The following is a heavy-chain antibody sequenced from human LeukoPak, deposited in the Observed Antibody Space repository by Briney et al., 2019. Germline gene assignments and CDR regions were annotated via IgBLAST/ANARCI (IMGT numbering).Heavy chain of an antibody. V-gene: IGHV5-51*01. J-gene: IGHJ4*02. CDR2: IYPADSDT. CDR3: AIRYSGSYNDY. D-gene: IGHD1-26*01. Sequence: GESLKISCKGSGYSFTSYWIGWVRQMPGKGLEWMGIIYPADSDTKYSPSFQGHVTIPADKSISTAYLQWSSLKASDTAMYYCAIRYSGSYNDYWGQGTLVTVSS. CDR1: GYSFTSYW.